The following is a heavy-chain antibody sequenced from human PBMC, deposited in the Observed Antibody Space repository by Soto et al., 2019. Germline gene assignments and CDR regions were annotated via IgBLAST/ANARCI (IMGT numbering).Heavy chain of an antibody. CDR3: VKGLNSGGNTGREFDI. J-gene: IGHJ3*02. D-gene: IGHD5-18*01. CDR2: VNWNSVTT. V-gene: IGHV3-9*01. Sequence: EVQLVESGGDLVQPGKSLRLSCAASGFTFNDYAMHWVRQPPGKGLEWVSSVNWNSVTTRYAVSLKGRFSISRDNAQNSLYLKMNSLRPEDTALYYCVKGLNSGGNTGREFDIWGQGTMVTVSS. CDR1: GFTFNDYA.